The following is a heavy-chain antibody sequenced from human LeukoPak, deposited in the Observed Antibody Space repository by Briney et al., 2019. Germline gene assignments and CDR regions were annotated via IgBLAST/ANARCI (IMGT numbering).Heavy chain of an antibody. CDR1: GFTFSSYW. CDR3: ARGEDDYGDYLYHFDY. Sequence: GGSLRLSCAASGFTFSSYWMNWVRQAPGKGLVWVSRIASDGSSTTYADSVKGRFSISRDNAKNTLYLQMNSLRVEDTAVYYCARGEDDYGDYLYHFDYWGQGTLVTVSS. V-gene: IGHV3-74*01. CDR2: IASDGSST. D-gene: IGHD4-17*01. J-gene: IGHJ4*02.